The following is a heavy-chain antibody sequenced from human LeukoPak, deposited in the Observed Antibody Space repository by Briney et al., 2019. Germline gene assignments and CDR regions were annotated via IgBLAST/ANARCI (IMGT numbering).Heavy chain of an antibody. D-gene: IGHD2-2*01. CDR2: ISSSSSYI. CDR3: ARDVIVVVPAARMDV. V-gene: IGHV3-21*01. J-gene: IGHJ6*02. CDR1: GFTVSSYS. Sequence: GGSLRLSCAASGFTVSSYSMSWVRQAPGKGLEWVSSISSSSSYIYYADSVKGRFTISRDNAKNSLYLQMNSLRAEDTAVYYCARDVIVVVPAARMDVWGQGTTVTVSS.